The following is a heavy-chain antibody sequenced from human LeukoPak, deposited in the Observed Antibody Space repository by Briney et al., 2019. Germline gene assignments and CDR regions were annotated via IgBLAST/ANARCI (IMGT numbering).Heavy chain of an antibody. J-gene: IGHJ3*02. CDR2: ISGDGGST. CDR3: AKDAGVYDILTGYYNGAFDI. Sequence: PGGSLRLSCAASGFTFDDYAMHWVRQAPGKGLEWVSLISGDGGSTYYADSVKGRFTISRDNSKNSLYLQMNSLRTEDTALYYCAKDAGVYDILTGYYNGAFDIWGQGTIVTVSS. D-gene: IGHD3-9*01. V-gene: IGHV3-43*02. CDR1: GFTFDDYA.